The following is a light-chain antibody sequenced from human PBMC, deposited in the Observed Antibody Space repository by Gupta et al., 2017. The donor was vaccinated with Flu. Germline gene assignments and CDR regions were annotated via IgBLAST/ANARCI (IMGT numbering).Light chain of an antibody. CDR1: QDITNF. CDR3: QHFDHLPSFT. J-gene: IGKJ3*01. CDR2: DAS. Sequence: DIQMTQSPSSLSASVGDRVTITCQASQDITNFLNWYQQKPGKAPRLLIYDASNLKTGGSSRFSGSGSGTHFTFTISSIQPEDIATYYCQHFDHLPSFTFGPGTKVDLK. V-gene: IGKV1-33*01.